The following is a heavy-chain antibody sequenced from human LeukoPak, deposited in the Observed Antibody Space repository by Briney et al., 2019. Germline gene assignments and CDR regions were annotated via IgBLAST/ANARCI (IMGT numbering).Heavy chain of an antibody. J-gene: IGHJ3*02. CDR2: ISSSGSTI. D-gene: IGHD3-10*01. Sequence: PGGSLRLSCAASGFTFSDYYMSWIRQAPGKGLEWVSYISSSGSTIYYADSVKGRFTISRDNAKNSLYLQMNSLRAEDTAVYYCARAQLWLGELLFDHDAFDIWGQGTMVTVSS. V-gene: IGHV3-11*01. CDR3: ARAQLWLGELLFDHDAFDI. CDR1: GFTFSDYY.